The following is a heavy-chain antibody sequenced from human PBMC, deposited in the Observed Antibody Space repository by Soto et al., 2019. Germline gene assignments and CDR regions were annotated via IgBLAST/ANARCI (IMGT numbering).Heavy chain of an antibody. CDR3: ARSYGSGSRPFDY. CDR2: IIPILGMS. J-gene: IGHJ4*02. D-gene: IGHD3-10*01. Sequence: QVHLLQSGAEMKKPGSSVKVSCTAFGGTFTRYTFNWVRQAPGQRLEWMGRIIPILGMSSSAHNFQGRLTMIADKSTNTSYMVLSSLTSDDTAIYYCARSYGSGSRPFDYWGQGTLVTVSS. CDR1: GGTFTRYT. V-gene: IGHV1-69*02.